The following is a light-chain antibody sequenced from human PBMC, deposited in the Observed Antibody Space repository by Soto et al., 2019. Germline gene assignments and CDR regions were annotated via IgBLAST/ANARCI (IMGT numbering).Light chain of an antibody. V-gene: IGKV2-28*01. Sequence: DIVMTQSPLSLPVTPGEPASISCRSSQSLLNSDGYNYLDWYLQRPGQSPQVLIYLGSNRASGVPDRFSGSGSGTDFTLKISRVEAEDVGFYYCMQSLLFPLTFGGGTKVEIK. CDR1: QSLLNSDGYNY. CDR3: MQSLLFPLT. CDR2: LGS. J-gene: IGKJ4*01.